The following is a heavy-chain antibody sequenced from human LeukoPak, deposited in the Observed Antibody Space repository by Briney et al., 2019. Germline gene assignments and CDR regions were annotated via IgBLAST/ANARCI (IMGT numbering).Heavy chain of an antibody. Sequence: GGSLRLSCAVSGFTFSSYDMSWVHQAPGKGLEWVSGISGSGDSTYYADSVKGRFTISRDTSKNALYLQMNSLRVEDTAVYYCAKVGQNYDILTYYFDYWGQGTLVNVSS. J-gene: IGHJ4*02. CDR2: ISGSGDST. CDR3: AKVGQNYDILTYYFDY. V-gene: IGHV3-23*01. CDR1: GFTFSSYD. D-gene: IGHD3-9*01.